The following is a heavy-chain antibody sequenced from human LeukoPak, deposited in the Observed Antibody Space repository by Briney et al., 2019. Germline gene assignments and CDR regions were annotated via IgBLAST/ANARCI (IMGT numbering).Heavy chain of an antibody. Sequence: PSETLSLTCTVSGGSISSSSYYWGWIRQPPGKGLEWIGSIYYSGSTYYNPSLKSRVTMSVDTSKNQFSLKLSSVTAADTAVYYCAGEGLRWRNWFDPWGQGTLVTVSS. CDR3: AGEGLRWRNWFDP. CDR1: GGSISSSSYY. CDR2: IYYSGST. J-gene: IGHJ5*02. D-gene: IGHD4-23*01. V-gene: IGHV4-39*07.